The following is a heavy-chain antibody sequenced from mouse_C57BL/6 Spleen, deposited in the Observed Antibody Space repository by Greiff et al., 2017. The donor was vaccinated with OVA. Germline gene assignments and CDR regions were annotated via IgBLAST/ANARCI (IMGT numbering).Heavy chain of an antibody. Sequence: QVQLQQPGAELVKPGASVKLSCKASGYTFTSYWMQWVKQRPGQGLEWIGEIDPSDSYTNYNQKFKGKATLTVDTSSSTAYMQLSSLTSEDSAVYYCARNGTYGSSSWFAYWGQGTLVTVSA. J-gene: IGHJ3*01. CDR3: ARNGTYGSSSWFAY. V-gene: IGHV1-50*01. CDR1: GYTFTSYW. D-gene: IGHD1-1*01. CDR2: IDPSDSYT.